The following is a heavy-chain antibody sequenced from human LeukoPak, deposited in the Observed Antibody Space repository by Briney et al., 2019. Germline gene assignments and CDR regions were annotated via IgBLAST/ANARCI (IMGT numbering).Heavy chain of an antibody. V-gene: IGHV4-34*01. Sequence: PSETLSLTCAVYGGSFSGYYWSWIRQPPGKGLEWIGEINHSGSTNYNPSLKSRVTISVDTSKNQFSLKLSSVTAADTAVYYCARVGVGYDYYYYYYMDVWGRGTTVTVSS. CDR3: ARVGVGYDYYYYYYMDV. D-gene: IGHD2-15*01. CDR2: INHSGST. CDR1: GGSFSGYY. J-gene: IGHJ6*03.